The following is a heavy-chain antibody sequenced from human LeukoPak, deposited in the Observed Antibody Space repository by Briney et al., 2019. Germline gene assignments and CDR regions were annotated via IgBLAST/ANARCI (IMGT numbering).Heavy chain of an antibody. V-gene: IGHV1-8*03. CDR1: GYTFTSYA. CDR2: MNPNSGNT. D-gene: IGHD1-1*01. CDR3: ARGETTYNY. J-gene: IGHJ4*02. Sequence: GASVKVSCKASGYTFTSYAMNWVRQAPGQGLEWMGWMNPNSGNTGYAQKFQGRVTITRNTSISTAYMELSSLRSEDTAVYYCARGETTYNYWGQGTLVTVSS.